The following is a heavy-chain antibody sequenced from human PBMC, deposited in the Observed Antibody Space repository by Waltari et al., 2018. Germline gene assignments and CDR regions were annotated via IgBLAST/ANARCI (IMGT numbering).Heavy chain of an antibody. CDR1: GFTFSSYS. V-gene: IGHV3-21*01. CDR2: ISRSSSYI. J-gene: IGHJ4*02. Sequence: EVQLVESGGGLVKPGGSLRLSCAASGFTFSSYSMNWVRQAPGKGLEWVSSISRSSSYIYHADSVKGRFTISRDNAKNSLYLQMNSLRAEDTAVYYCAREGGRYFDYWGQGTLVTVSS. CDR3: AREGGRYFDY. D-gene: IGHD1-26*01.